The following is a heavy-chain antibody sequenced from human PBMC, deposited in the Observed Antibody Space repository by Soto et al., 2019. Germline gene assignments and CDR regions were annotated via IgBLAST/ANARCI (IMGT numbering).Heavy chain of an antibody. CDR2: ISGSGGST. CDR1: GFTFSSYA. J-gene: IGHJ5*02. D-gene: IGHD5-18*01. Sequence: GSLRLSCAASGFTFSSYAMSWVRQAPGKGLEWVSAISGSGGSTYYADSVKGRFTISRDNSKNTLYLQMNSLRAEDTAVYYCAKRAVRGSRKENWFDPWGQGTLVTVSS. V-gene: IGHV3-23*01. CDR3: AKRAVRGSRKENWFDP.